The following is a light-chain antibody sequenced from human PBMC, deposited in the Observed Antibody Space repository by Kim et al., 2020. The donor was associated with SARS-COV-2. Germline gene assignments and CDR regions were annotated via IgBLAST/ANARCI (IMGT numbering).Light chain of an antibody. CDR3: HQYNNWHT. CDR1: QSVSND. CDR2: GAS. Sequence: EIVMTQSPATLSVSPGERATLSCRASQSVSNDLAWYQQKPGQAPRLLIYGASTRATGVPARFSGSGSGSEFTLTISSLQSEDFAVYYCHQYNNWHTFGQGTKRG. J-gene: IGKJ2*01. V-gene: IGKV3-15*01.